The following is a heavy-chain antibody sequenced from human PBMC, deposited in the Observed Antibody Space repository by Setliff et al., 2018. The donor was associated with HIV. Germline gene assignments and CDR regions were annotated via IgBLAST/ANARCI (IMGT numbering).Heavy chain of an antibody. CDR1: GHTFTSYA. CDR2: INADNGNT. J-gene: IGHJ3*02. V-gene: IGHV1-3*01. Sequence: ASVKVSCKASGHTFTSYAMHWVRQAPGQSLEWMGWINADNGNTKYSQKFQGRVTITRDTSASTAYVEMSSLRSEDTALYYCAREGQWLDMGDAFDIWGQGTMVTV. D-gene: IGHD6-19*01. CDR3: AREGQWLDMGDAFDI.